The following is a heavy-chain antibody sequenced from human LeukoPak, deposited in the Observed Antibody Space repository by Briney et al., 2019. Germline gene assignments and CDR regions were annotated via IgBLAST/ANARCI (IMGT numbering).Heavy chain of an antibody. D-gene: IGHD3-22*01. V-gene: IGHV3-21*01. CDR2: ISSSSSYI. J-gene: IGHJ3*02. CDR3: GEGYYDSSGPYDAFDI. CDR1: GFTFSSYS. Sequence: GGSLRLSCAASGFTFSSYSMNWVRQAPGKGLEWVSSISSSSSYIYYADSVKGRFTISRDNAKNSLYLQMNSLRAEDTAVYYCGEGYYDSSGPYDAFDIWGQGTMVTVSS.